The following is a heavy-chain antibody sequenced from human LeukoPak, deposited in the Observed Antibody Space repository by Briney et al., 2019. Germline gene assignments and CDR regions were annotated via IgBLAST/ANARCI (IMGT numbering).Heavy chain of an antibody. CDR1: GYSISSGYY. CDR3: ARAYHDFWSGQIEGFDY. Sequence: SETLYLTCAVSGYSISSGYYWGWIRQPPGKGLEWIGSIYHSGSTYYNPSLKSRVTISVDTSKNQFSLKLSSVTAADTAVYYCARAYHDFWSGQIEGFDYWGQGTLVTVSS. V-gene: IGHV4-38-2*01. D-gene: IGHD3-3*01. CDR2: IYHSGST. J-gene: IGHJ4*02.